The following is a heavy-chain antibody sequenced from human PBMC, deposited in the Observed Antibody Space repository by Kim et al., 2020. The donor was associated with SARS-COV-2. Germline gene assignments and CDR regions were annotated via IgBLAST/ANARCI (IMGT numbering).Heavy chain of an antibody. J-gene: IGHJ4*02. CDR2: IKSKTDGGTT. V-gene: IGHV3-15*01. CDR1: GFTFSNAW. Sequence: GGSLRLSCAASGFTFSNAWMSWVRQAPGKGLEWVGRIKSKTDGGTTDYAAPVKGRFTISRDDSKNTLYLQMNSLKTEDTAVYYCTTPPSPENYYDSSGYTYWGQGTLVTVSS. CDR3: TTPPSPENYYDSSGYTY. D-gene: IGHD3-22*01.